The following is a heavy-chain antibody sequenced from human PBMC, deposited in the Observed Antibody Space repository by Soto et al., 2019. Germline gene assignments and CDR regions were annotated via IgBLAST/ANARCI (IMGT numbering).Heavy chain of an antibody. J-gene: IGHJ3*02. D-gene: IGHD4-17*01. CDR1: GGSISSYY. V-gene: IGHV4-59*12. CDR3: ARRYGDAFDI. CDR2: IYYSGST. Sequence: SETLSLTCTVSGGSISSYYWSWIRQPPGKGLEWIGYIYYSGSTNYNPSLKSRVTISVDTSKNQFSLKVSSVTAADTAVYYCARRYGDAFDIWGQGTMVTVSS.